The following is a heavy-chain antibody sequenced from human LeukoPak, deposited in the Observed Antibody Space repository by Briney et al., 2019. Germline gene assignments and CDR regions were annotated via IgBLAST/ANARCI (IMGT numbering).Heavy chain of an antibody. Sequence: PSETLSLTCTVSGGSISSSSYYWGWVRQPPGKGLEWIGSIYYSGSTYYNPSLKSRITISVDTSKNQFSLRLSSVTAADTAVYYCARDQGYCSSTSCINYMDVWGKGTTVTVSS. CDR2: IYYSGST. V-gene: IGHV4-39*02. CDR3: ARDQGYCSSTSCINYMDV. D-gene: IGHD2-2*01. CDR1: GGSISSSSYY. J-gene: IGHJ6*03.